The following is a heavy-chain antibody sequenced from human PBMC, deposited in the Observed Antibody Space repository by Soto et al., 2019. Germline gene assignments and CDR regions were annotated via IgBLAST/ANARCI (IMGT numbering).Heavy chain of an antibody. CDR2: IRSKANSYAT. CDR1: GFTFSGSA. V-gene: IGHV3-73*01. D-gene: IGHD4-4*01. CDR3: TTHLFDYSNYAEYFQH. J-gene: IGHJ1*01. Sequence: GGSLRLSCAASGFTFSGSAMHWVRQASGKGLEWVGRIRSKANSYATAYAASVKGRFTISRDDSKNTAYLQMNSLKTEDTAVYYCTTHLFDYSNYAEYFQHWGQGTLVTVSS.